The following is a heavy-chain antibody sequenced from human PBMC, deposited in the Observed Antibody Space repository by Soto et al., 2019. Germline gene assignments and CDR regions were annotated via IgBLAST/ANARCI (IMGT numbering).Heavy chain of an antibody. J-gene: IGHJ4*02. Sequence: SETLSLTCTVSGGSIIGYCWCWIRQTPGKGLEWIGYFCDNGGGSTNYNPSLTSRVTISADKSKNQFSLKLTSVTAADTAVYYCARNSGWYQHDRWGQGTLVTVSS. CDR2: FCDNGGGST. CDR3: ARNSGWYQHDR. D-gene: IGHD6-19*01. CDR1: GGSIIGYC. V-gene: IGHV4-59*01.